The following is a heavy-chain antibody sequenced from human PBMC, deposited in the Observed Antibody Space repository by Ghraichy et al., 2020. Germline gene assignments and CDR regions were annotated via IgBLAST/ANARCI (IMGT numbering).Heavy chain of an antibody. J-gene: IGHJ5*02. CDR3: ARGGWVDTAMVYDLASPEYTETSNWFDP. D-gene: IGHD5-18*01. Sequence: GGSLRLSCAASGFTFSSYSMNWARQAPGKGLEWVSSISSSSSYIYYADSVKGRFTISRDNAKNSLYLQMNSLRAEDTAVYYCARGGWVDTAMVYDLASPEYTETSNWFDPWGQGTLVTVSS. CDR2: ISSSSSYI. V-gene: IGHV3-21*01. CDR1: GFTFSSYS.